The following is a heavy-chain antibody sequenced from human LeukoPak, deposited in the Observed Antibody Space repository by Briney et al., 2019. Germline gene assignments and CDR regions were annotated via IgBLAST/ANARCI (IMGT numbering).Heavy chain of an antibody. V-gene: IGHV3-7*01. CDR1: GFTFSSYW. CDR2: INKDGSEK. CDR3: ARPYYYSSGSHPF. D-gene: IGHD3-10*01. Sequence: GGSLRLSCAASGFTFSSYWMTWVRQAPGKGLEWVANINKDGSEKNYVDSVKGRFTTSRDNAKNSLYLHMNSLRAEDTAMYYCARPYYYSSGSHPFWGQGTLVTVSS. J-gene: IGHJ4*02.